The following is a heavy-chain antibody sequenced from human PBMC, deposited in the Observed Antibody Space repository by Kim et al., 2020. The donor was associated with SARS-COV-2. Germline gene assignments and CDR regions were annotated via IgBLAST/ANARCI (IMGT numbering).Heavy chain of an antibody. CDR1: GGSFSGYY. J-gene: IGHJ6*02. Sequence: SETLSLTCAVYGGSFSGYYWSWIRQPPGKGLEWIGEINHSGSTNYNPSLKSRVTISVDTSKNQFSLKLSSVTAADTAVYYCARGGYYDSSGYYYYYYGMDVWGQGTTVTVSS. D-gene: IGHD3-22*01. CDR3: ARGGYYDSSGYYYYYYGMDV. CDR2: INHSGST. V-gene: IGHV4-34*01.